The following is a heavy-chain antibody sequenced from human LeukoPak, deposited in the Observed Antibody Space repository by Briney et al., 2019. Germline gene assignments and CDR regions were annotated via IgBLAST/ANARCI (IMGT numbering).Heavy chain of an antibody. J-gene: IGHJ4*02. CDR1: GFTVSNNY. V-gene: IGHV3-53*04. CDR3: AKDRSSGEGY. CDR2: IYSDGNT. Sequence: GGSLRLSCAASGFTVSNNYMSWVRQAPGKGLEWVSVIYSDGNTYYADSVKGRFTISRHNSENMLYLQMNSLRTEDTAIYYCAKDRSSGEGYWGQGTLVTVSS. D-gene: IGHD6-19*01.